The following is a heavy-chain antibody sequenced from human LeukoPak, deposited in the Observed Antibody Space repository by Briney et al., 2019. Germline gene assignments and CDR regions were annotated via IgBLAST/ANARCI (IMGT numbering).Heavy chain of an antibody. Sequence: ASVKVSCKASGYTFTGYYMHWVRQAPGQGLEWMGWINPNSGGTNYAQKFQGRVTMTRDTSISTAHMELSRLRSDDTAVYYCARGDSSSWYANWFDPWGQGTLVTVSS. D-gene: IGHD6-13*01. J-gene: IGHJ5*02. CDR3: ARGDSSSWYANWFDP. V-gene: IGHV1-2*02. CDR2: INPNSGGT. CDR1: GYTFTGYY.